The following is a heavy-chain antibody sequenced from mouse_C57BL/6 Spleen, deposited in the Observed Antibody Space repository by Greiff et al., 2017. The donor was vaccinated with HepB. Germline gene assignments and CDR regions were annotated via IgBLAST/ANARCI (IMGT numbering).Heavy chain of an antibody. V-gene: IGHV1-78*01. CDR3: ARSACDCYFDY. CDR2: INPRDGST. J-gene: IGHJ1*03. Sequence: VQLQQPEAELVKPGASVKISCKASGYTFTDYTIHWMKQRPEQGLEWIGNINPRDGSTKYNEKFKGKATLTADKSSSTAYMQLNSLTSEDSAVYYCARSACDCYFDYWGTGTTVTVSS. CDR1: GYTFTDYT.